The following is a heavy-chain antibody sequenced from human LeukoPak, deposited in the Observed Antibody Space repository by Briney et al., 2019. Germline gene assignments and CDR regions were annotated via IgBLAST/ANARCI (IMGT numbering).Heavy chain of an antibody. D-gene: IGHD6-19*01. V-gene: IGHV1-2*04. Sequence: ASVKVSCKASGYTFTDYYMHWVRQAPGQGLEWMGWINPNSGGTNYAQKFQGWVTMTRDTSISTAYMELSRLRSDATAVYYCARAYSSGWYFDYWGQGTLVTVSS. CDR2: INPNSGGT. J-gene: IGHJ4*02. CDR1: GYTFTDYY. CDR3: ARAYSSGWYFDY.